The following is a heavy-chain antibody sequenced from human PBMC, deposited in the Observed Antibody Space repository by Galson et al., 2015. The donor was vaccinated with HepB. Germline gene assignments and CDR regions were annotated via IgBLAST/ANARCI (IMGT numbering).Heavy chain of an antibody. Sequence: SLRLSCAVAGFTFSSYAMHWVRQAPGKGLEWVAVISYDGSNKYYADSMKGRFTISRDNSKNTLYLQMNSLRAEDTAVYYCARGPSSGWYENWFDPWGQGTLVTVSS. CDR2: ISYDGSNK. D-gene: IGHD6-19*01. CDR3: ARGPSSGWYENWFDP. V-gene: IGHV3-30-3*01. CDR1: GFTFSSYA. J-gene: IGHJ5*02.